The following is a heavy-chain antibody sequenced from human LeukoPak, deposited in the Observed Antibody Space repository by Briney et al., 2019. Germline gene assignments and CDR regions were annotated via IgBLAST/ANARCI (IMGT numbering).Heavy chain of an antibody. J-gene: IGHJ4*02. D-gene: IGHD3-16*01. Sequence: PGGSLRLSCAASGFTFSSYAMHWVRQAPGKGLEWVAVISYDGSNKYYADSVKGRFTISRDNSKNTLYLQMNSLRAEDTAVYYCARDKGLGFWGQGTLVTVSS. CDR3: ARDKGLGF. CDR2: ISYDGSNK. CDR1: GFTFSSYA. V-gene: IGHV3-30-3*01.